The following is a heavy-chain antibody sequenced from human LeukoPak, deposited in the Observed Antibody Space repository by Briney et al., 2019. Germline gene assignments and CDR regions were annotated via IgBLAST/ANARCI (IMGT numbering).Heavy chain of an antibody. CDR2: IYYSDSGTM. CDR3: ARRPPALGAFDI. J-gene: IGHJ3*02. CDR1: GGSISFYY. Sequence: PLETLSLTCTVSGGSISFYYWGWIRQSPGKGLEWIGSIYYSDSGTMYYNPSLKSRVTMSADTSKNQFSLRVSSVTAADTAVYYCARRPPALGAFDIWGQGTMVSVSS. V-gene: IGHV4-39*01.